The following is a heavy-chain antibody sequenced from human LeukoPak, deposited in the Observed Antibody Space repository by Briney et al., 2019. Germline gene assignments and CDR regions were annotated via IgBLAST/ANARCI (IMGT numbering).Heavy chain of an antibody. J-gene: IGHJ4*02. CDR3: AKGSSPWAVAYDDGLFDY. CDR2: ISGSGGGT. V-gene: IGHV3-23*01. CDR1: GFTFSSYA. Sequence: GGSLRLSCAASGFTFSSYAMSWVRQAPGKGLEWVSAISGSGGGTYYADSVKGRFTISRDNSKNTLYLQMNSLRAEDTPVYYCAKGSSPWAVAYDDGLFDYWGQGTLVTVSS. D-gene: IGHD2-8*02.